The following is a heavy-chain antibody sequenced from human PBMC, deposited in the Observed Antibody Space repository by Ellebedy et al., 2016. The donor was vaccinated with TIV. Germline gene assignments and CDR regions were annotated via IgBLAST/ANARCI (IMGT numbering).Heavy chain of an antibody. CDR3: ARERVRYGSGTNYYYYYGMDV. D-gene: IGHD3-10*01. Sequence: ASVKVSCKASGYTFTNYAMHWVRQAPGQRLEWMGWINAGNGNTKYSQKFQGRVTLTRDTSASTAYMELSSLRSEDTAVYYCARERVRYGSGTNYYYYYGMDVWGRGTTVTVSS. V-gene: IGHV1-3*01. J-gene: IGHJ6*02. CDR2: INAGNGNT. CDR1: GYTFTNYA.